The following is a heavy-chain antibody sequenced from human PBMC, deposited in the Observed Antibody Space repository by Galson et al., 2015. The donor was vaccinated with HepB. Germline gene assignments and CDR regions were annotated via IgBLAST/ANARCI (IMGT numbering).Heavy chain of an antibody. V-gene: IGHV3-15*01. CDR3: TREWNSIQY. Sequence: SLRLSCAASAFTFSNAWMSWVRQAPGKGLEYIGRIKSKADGGTTEYAAPVKGSFTISRDDSQNTLYLQMNNLNTEDTAVYYCTREWNSIQYWGQGALVTVSS. D-gene: IGHD1-7*01. CDR1: AFTFSNAW. J-gene: IGHJ4*02. CDR2: IKSKADGGTT.